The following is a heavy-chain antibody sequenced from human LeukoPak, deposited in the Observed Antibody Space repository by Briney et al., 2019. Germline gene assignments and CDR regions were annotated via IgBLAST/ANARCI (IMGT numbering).Heavy chain of an antibody. CDR3: ATGDSYGFEYFQH. Sequence: GGSLRLSCAASGFTFSSYGMHWVRQAPGKGLEWVAFIRYDGSNKYYADSVKGRFTISRDNSKNTLYLQMNSLRAEDTAVYYCATGDSYGFEYFQHWGQGTLVTVSS. CDR2: IRYDGSNK. CDR1: GFTFSSYG. D-gene: IGHD5-18*01. V-gene: IGHV3-30*02. J-gene: IGHJ1*01.